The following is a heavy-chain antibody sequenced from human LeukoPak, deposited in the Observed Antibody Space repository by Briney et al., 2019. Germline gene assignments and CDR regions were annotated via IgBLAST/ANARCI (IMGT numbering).Heavy chain of an antibody. CDR1: GFTSSSYW. Sequence: GGSLRLSCAASGFTSSSYWMHWVRQVPGKGLVWVSRISGDGTARNYADSVKGRLTISRDDAKNTVDLQMNSLRGEDTAVYYCVRGRGSYGWFDPWGQGTLVTVSS. V-gene: IGHV3-74*01. CDR2: ISGDGTAR. J-gene: IGHJ5*02. D-gene: IGHD3-10*01. CDR3: VRGRGSYGWFDP.